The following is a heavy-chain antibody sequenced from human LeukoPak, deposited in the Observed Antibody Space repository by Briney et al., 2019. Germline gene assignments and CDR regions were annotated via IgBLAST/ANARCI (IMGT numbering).Heavy chain of an antibody. CDR2: IYYSGST. D-gene: IGHD3-3*01. Sequence: SETLCLTCADSGGSISSYYWSWIRQPPGKGLQWIAYIYYSGSTNYNPSLKSRFTISVDTSKNQFSLKLSSVTAADTAVFYCAIDAGRGYDFWSGYYESSISYYMDVWGKGTTVTVSS. CDR1: GGSISSYY. CDR3: AIDAGRGYDFWSGYYESSISYYMDV. J-gene: IGHJ6*03. V-gene: IGHV4-59*01.